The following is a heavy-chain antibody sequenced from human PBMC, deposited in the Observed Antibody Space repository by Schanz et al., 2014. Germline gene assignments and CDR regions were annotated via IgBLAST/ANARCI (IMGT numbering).Heavy chain of an antibody. J-gene: IGHJ4*02. D-gene: IGHD2-2*01. CDR1: GFTFSSYW. Sequence: EVQLVESGGGLVQPGGSLRLSCAASGFTFSSYWMSWVRQAPGKGLEWAANIKQDGSERYYVDSVKGRFTISRDNAKNSLYLQMNSLRAEDTAVYYCERFQSPHQPFDYWGQGTLVTVSS. CDR3: ERFQSPHQPFDY. V-gene: IGHV3-7*01. CDR2: IKQDGSER.